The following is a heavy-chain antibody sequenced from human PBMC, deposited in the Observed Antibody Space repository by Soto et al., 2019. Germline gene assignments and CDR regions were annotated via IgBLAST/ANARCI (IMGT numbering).Heavy chain of an antibody. D-gene: IGHD3-22*01. CDR2: IWYDGSNK. CDR1: GFTFSSYG. CDR3: AREHWEGRYSSGYYPSEVTRGQYFDY. Sequence: HPGGSLRLSCAASGFTFSSYGMHWVRQAPGKGLEWVAVIWYDGSNKYYADSVKGRFTISRDNSKNTLYLQMNSLRAEDTAVYYCAREHWEGRYSSGYYPSEVTRGQYFDYWGQGTLVTVS. V-gene: IGHV3-33*01. J-gene: IGHJ4*02.